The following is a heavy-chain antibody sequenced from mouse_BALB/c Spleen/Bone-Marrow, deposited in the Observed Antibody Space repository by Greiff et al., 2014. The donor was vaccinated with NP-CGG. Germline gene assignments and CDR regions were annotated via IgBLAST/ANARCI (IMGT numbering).Heavy chain of an antibody. Sequence: QVQLKESGPELVKPGASVRISCKASGYTFTSCYIHWVKQRPGQGLEWIGWIYPGNVNTKYNEKFKVEATLTADKSSSTVYMQLSSLTSEDSAVYFCARHKWAMDYWGQGTSVTVSS. CDR3: ARHKWAMDY. V-gene: IGHV1S56*01. J-gene: IGHJ4*01. CDR1: GYTFTSCY. CDR2: IYPGNVNT. D-gene: IGHD1-3*01.